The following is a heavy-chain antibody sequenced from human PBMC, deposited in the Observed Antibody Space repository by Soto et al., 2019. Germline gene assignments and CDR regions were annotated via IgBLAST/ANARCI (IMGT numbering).Heavy chain of an antibody. V-gene: IGHV4-31*02. CDR2: IYYSGST. D-gene: IGHD6-13*01. J-gene: IGHJ5*02. CDR1: GPSIRTGGYF. Sequence: LYLTCAASGPSIRTGGYFWSWTRRHQRKGLNWIGYIYYSGSTFYNPSLKSRVTISVDTSKNQFSLKLSSVTAADTAVYCCAVTPAAGTNYNCFDPWGQGTLVTVSS. CDR3: AVTPAAGTNYNCFDP.